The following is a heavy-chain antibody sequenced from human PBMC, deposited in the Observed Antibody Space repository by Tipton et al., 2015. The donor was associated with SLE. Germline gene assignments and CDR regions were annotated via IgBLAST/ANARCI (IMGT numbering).Heavy chain of an antibody. CDR2: IRASGSP. V-gene: IGHV4-4*07. Sequence: TLSLTCTVSGDSISTFFWSWVRQPAGKGLEWIGRIRASGSPEYNPSLKSRVTISLDTSKNQVSLKLTSVTAADTAVYYCARGWYSRNWEWWFDPWGQGTLVTVSS. CDR3: ARGWYSRNWEWWFDP. CDR1: GDSISTFF. J-gene: IGHJ5*02. D-gene: IGHD6-13*01.